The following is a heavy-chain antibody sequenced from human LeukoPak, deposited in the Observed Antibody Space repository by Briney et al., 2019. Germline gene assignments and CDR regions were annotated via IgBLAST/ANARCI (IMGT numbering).Heavy chain of an antibody. CDR2: IYSGGST. CDR3: VRGGTSVTAPF. V-gene: IGHV3-66*01. J-gene: IGHJ3*01. CDR1: GFTFSSYE. Sequence: GGSLRLSCAASGFTFSSYEMNWVRQAPGKGLDWVSVIYSGGSTNYADSVKGRFTISRDNSKNMVYLQMNSLRAEDTAVYYCVRGGTSVTAPFWGQGTMVTVSS. D-gene: IGHD2-21*02.